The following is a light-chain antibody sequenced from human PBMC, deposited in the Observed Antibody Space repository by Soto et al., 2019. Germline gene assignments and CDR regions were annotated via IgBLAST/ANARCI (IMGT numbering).Light chain of an antibody. CDR3: LSYEDNTTSVF. J-gene: IGLJ2*01. V-gene: IGLV2-23*02. Sequence: QSALTQPASVSGSPGQSITISCTGTSSDIGTYDLVAWYQQEPGKAPKVIIYEVSKRPSGVSNRFSGSKSGNTASLTISGLQPEDEGDYDCLSYEDNTTSVFFGGGTKLTVL. CDR1: SSDIGTYDL. CDR2: EVS.